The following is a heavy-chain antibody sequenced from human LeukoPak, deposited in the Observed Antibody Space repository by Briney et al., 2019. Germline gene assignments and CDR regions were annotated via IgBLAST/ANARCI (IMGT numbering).Heavy chain of an antibody. CDR1: GFTFRSYG. V-gene: IGHV3-30*02. D-gene: IGHD6-19*01. CDR2: IRYDGSNK. J-gene: IGHJ4*02. CDR3: AVAVAGYFDY. Sequence: PGWSLRLSCASSGFTFRSYGMHWVRQAPGKGLEWVAFIRYDGSNKYYADCVKGRFTNSRDNARNSLYLQMNSLRAEDTAVYYCAVAVAGYFDYWGQGTLVTVSS.